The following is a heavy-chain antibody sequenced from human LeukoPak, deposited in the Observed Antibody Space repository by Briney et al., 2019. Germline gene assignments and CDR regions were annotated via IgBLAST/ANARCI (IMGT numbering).Heavy chain of an antibody. Sequence: PSETLSLTCTVSGGSISSSSYYWGWIRQPPGTGLEWIGSIYYSGSTYYNPSLKSRVTISVDTSKNQFSLKLSSVTAADTAVYYCARDLVAAAGNSAFDIWGQGTMVTVSS. J-gene: IGHJ3*02. CDR1: GGSISSSSYY. CDR2: IYYSGST. CDR3: ARDLVAAAGNSAFDI. D-gene: IGHD6-13*01. V-gene: IGHV4-39*07.